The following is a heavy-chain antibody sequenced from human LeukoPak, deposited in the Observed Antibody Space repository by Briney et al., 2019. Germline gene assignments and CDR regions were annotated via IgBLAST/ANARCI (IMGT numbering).Heavy chain of an antibody. CDR3: ARDYSGSYAFDY. D-gene: IGHD1-26*01. J-gene: IGHJ4*02. CDR2: IWYDGSNK. CDR1: GFTFSSYG. Sequence: GGSLRLSCAASGFTFSSYGMHWVRQAPGKGLEWAAVIWYDGSNKYYADSVKGRFTISRDNSKNTLYLQMNSLRAEDTAVYYCARDYSGSYAFDYWGQGTLVTVSS. V-gene: IGHV3-33*01.